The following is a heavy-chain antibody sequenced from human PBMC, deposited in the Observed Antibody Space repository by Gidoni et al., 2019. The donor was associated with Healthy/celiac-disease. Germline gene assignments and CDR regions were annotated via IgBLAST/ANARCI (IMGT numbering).Heavy chain of an antibody. CDR2: MNPNSGNT. CDR1: GYTFTSYD. Sequence: QVQLVQSGAEVKKPGASVKVSCKASGYTFTSYDINWVRQATGQGLEWMGWMNPNSGNTGYAQKFQGRVTMTRNTSISTAYMELSSLRSEDTAVYYCARVGFGYCTNGVCYVPDYWGQGTLVTVSS. CDR3: ARVGFGYCTNGVCYVPDY. J-gene: IGHJ4*02. D-gene: IGHD2-8*01. V-gene: IGHV1-8*01.